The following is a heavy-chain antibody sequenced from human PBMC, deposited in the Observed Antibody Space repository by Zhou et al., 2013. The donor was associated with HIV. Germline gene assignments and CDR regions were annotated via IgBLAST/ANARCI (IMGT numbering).Heavy chain of an antibody. CDR3: ASSAVRGLSTIAYFDY. CDR1: GGTFSSYA. CDR2: IIPIFGTA. V-gene: IGHV1-69*05. J-gene: IGHJ4*02. Sequence: QVQLVQSGAEVKKPGSSVKVSCKASGGTFSSYAISWVRQAPGQGLEWMGGIIPIFGTANYAQKFQGRVTITTDESTSTAYMELSSLRSEDTAVYYCASSAVRGLSTIAYFDYWGQGNPGHRLL. D-gene: IGHD3-10*01.